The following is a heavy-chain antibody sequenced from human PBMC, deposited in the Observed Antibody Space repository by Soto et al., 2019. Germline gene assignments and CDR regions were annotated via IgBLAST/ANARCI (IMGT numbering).Heavy chain of an antibody. D-gene: IGHD3-10*01. V-gene: IGHV4-30-4*01. CDR3: TRERVRGVVPFDD. J-gene: IGHJ4*02. CDR1: GGSISGAEYY. CDR2: IHYSGST. Sequence: QVQLQESGPGLVQPSQTLSLTCTVSGGSISGAEYYWTWIRQPPGKGLEWMGYIHYSGSTYYNPSLKSRGTISVDTSKNQFSLKLNSVTAADTAVYFCTRERVRGVVPFDDWGQGALVTVSS.